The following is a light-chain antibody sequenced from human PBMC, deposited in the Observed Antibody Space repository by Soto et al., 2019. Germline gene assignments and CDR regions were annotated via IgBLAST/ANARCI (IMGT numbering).Light chain of an antibody. CDR2: GAS. CDR1: QSVSST. Sequence: EIVLTQSPGTRSLSPGERATLSCRASQSVSSTLAWYQHKPGQSPRLLIYGASIRATGIPDRFSGSGSGTDFTLTIRRLEFEDFALYYCQQFGGSYTFGQGTKLEMK. J-gene: IGKJ2*01. V-gene: IGKV3-20*01. CDR3: QQFGGSYT.